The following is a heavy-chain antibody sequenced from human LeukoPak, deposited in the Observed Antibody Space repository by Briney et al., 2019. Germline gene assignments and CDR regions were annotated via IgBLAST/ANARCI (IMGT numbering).Heavy chain of an antibody. CDR2: IYYSGST. V-gene: IGHV4-31*03. Sequence: PPETLSLTCTVSGGSISTGGYYWSWIRQHPGKGLEWIAYIYYSGSTYYNPSLKSRVTISVDTSKNQFSLKLSSVTAADTAVYYCARFHTSGYYRHFDFWGQGTLVTVSS. J-gene: IGHJ4*02. CDR1: GGSISTGGYY. CDR3: ARFHTSGYYRHFDF. D-gene: IGHD3-22*01.